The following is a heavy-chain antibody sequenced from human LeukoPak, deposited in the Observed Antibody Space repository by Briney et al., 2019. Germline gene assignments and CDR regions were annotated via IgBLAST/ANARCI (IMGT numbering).Heavy chain of an antibody. CDR3: AKDRETYYYDSSGLDY. CDR1: GFTFCSYG. V-gene: IGHV3-33*06. D-gene: IGHD3-22*01. CDR2: IWYDGSNK. J-gene: IGHJ4*02. Sequence: PGGSLRLSCAASGFTFCSYGMHWVRQAPGKGLEWVAVIWYDGSNKYYADSVKGRFTISRDNSKNTLYLQMNSLRAEDTAVYYCAKDRETYYYDSSGLDYWGQGTLVTVSS.